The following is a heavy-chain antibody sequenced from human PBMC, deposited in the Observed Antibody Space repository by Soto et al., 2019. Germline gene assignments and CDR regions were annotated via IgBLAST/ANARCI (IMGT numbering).Heavy chain of an antibody. Sequence: PGGSLRLSCAASGFTFSSYSMNWVRQAPGKGLEWVSSISSSSSYIYYADSVKGRFTISRDNAKNSLYLQMNSLRAEDTAVYYCARFKIVVGGSPLDYWGQGTLVTVSS. J-gene: IGHJ4*02. CDR1: GFTFSSYS. CDR3: ARFKIVVGGSPLDY. V-gene: IGHV3-21*01. D-gene: IGHD2-21*01. CDR2: ISSSSSYI.